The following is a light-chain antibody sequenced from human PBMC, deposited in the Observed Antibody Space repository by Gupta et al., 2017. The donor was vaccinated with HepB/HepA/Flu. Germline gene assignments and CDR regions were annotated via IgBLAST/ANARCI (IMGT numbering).Light chain of an antibody. CDR3: MQAHQTPMT. CDR2: VGT. CDR1: QGLLHSIGYYY. Sequence: DIVVIQFPLPLPVIPGEPASTPCRSSQGLLHSIGYYYLKWYLQKPEQSPQLMIDVGTNRTCGVDRRCGGKGASKVFTLISRREEDEDVGYYYYMQAHQTPMTFGRGTKVEIK. V-gene: IGKV2-28*01. J-gene: IGKJ1*01.